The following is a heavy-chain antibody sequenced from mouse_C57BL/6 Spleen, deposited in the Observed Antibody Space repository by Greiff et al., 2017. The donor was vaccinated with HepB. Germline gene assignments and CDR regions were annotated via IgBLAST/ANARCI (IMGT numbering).Heavy chain of an antibody. CDR2: ISSGSSTI. CDR3: AKTGTEGDAMDY. Sequence: EVQRVESGGGLVKPGGSLKLSCAASGFTFSDYGMHWVRQAPEKGLEWVAYISSGSSTIYYADTVKGRFTISRDNAKNTLFLQMTSLRSEDTAMYYCAKTGTEGDAMDYWGQGTSVTVSS. V-gene: IGHV5-17*01. CDR1: GFTFSDYG. D-gene: IGHD4-1*01. J-gene: IGHJ4*01.